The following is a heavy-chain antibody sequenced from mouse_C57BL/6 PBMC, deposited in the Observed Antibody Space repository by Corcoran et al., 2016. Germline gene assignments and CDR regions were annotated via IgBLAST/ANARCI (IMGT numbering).Heavy chain of an antibody. J-gene: IGHJ2*01. D-gene: IGHD2-1*01. V-gene: IGHV8-12*01. Sequence: QVTLKESGPGILQSSQTLSLTCSFSGFSLSTSGMGVSWIRQTSGKGLECLAHIYWDDDKRYNPSLKSRLTISKDTSRNQVFRKITSVDTAETATYDWALSGYGNYYVDYGGQGTTLTVAS. CDR3: ALSGYGNYYVDY. CDR2: IYWDDDK. CDR1: GFSLSTSGMG.